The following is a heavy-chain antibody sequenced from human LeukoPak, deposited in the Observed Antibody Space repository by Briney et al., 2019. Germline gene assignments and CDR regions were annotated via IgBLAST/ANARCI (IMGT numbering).Heavy chain of an antibody. CDR2: IYYSGST. CDR1: GGSISSSSYY. J-gene: IGHJ4*02. V-gene: IGHV4-39*01. CDR3: ARHRVYDPYYFDY. Sequence: SETLSLTCTVSGGSISSSSYYWGWVRQPPGKGLEWIGSIYYSGSTYYNPSLKSRVTISVDTSKNQFSLKLSSVTAADTAVYYCARHRVYDPYYFDYWGQGTLVTVSS. D-gene: IGHD2/OR15-2a*01.